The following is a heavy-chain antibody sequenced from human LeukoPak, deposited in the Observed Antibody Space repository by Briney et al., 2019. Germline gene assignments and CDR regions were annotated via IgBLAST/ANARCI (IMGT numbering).Heavy chain of an antibody. Sequence: SETLSLTCTVSGYSISSGFYWGWIRQPPGKGLEWIGSIYHRGSTYYNPSLKSRVTISLDTSKNQFSLKLSSVTAADTAVYYCARGYCSGGSCYSYYYYNYMDVWGNGTTVTVSS. CDR2: IYHRGST. J-gene: IGHJ6*03. CDR1: GYSISSGFY. V-gene: IGHV4-38-2*02. CDR3: ARGYCSGGSCYSYYYYNYMDV. D-gene: IGHD2-15*01.